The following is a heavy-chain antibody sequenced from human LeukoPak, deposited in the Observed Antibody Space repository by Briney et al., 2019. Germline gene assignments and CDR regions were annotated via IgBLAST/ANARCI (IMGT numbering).Heavy chain of an antibody. D-gene: IGHD3-10*01. CDR3: AKWSRGSYGMDV. CDR2: ISYDGSNK. V-gene: IGHV3-30*18. J-gene: IGHJ6*02. Sequence: PGGSLRLSCAASGFTFSSYGMHWVRQAPGKGLEWVAVISYDGSNKYYAVSVKGRFTISRDNSKNTLYLQMNSLRAEDTAVYYCAKWSRGSYGMDVWGQGTTVTVSS. CDR1: GFTFSSYG.